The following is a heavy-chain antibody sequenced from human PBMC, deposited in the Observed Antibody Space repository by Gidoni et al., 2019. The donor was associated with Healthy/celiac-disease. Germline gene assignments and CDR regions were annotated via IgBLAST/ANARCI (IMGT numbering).Heavy chain of an antibody. CDR2: IDWDDDK. V-gene: IGHV2-70*01. Sequence: QVTLRESGPALVKPTQTLTLTCTFSGFSLSTSGMCVSWIRQPPGKALEWLALIDWDDDKYYSTSLKTRLTISKDTSKNQVVLTMTNMDPVDTATYYCARTPGTYYYGSGSYYKTRAPLVYGMDVWGQGTTVTVSS. J-gene: IGHJ6*02. CDR1: GFSLSTSGMC. D-gene: IGHD3-10*01. CDR3: ARTPGTYYYGSGSYYKTRAPLVYGMDV.